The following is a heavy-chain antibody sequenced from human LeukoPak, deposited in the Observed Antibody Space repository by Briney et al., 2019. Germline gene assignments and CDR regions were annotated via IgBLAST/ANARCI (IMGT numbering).Heavy chain of an antibody. Sequence: GGSLRLSCAVSGFSFSNYAMSWVRQFPGKGLEWVSGISGTGGNTYYADSVKGRFTISRDNSKNMLYLQMNTLTAEETAIYFCAKDFEFKWQQPSDHWGQGTPVTVSS. CDR3: AKDFEFKWQQPSDH. J-gene: IGHJ4*02. CDR1: GFSFSNYA. CDR2: ISGTGGNT. V-gene: IGHV3-23*01. D-gene: IGHD1/OR15-1a*01.